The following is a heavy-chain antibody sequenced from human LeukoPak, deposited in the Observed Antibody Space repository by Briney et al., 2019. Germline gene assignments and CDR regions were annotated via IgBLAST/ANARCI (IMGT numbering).Heavy chain of an antibody. D-gene: IGHD2-21*02. Sequence: GGSLRLSCAASGFTFSSYEMNWVRQAPGKGLEWVSYISSSGSTIYYADSVKGRFTISRDNAKNSLYLQMNSLGAEDTAVYYCARDRLYCGGDCYQLDLWGRGTLVTVSS. J-gene: IGHJ2*01. CDR1: GFTFSSYE. V-gene: IGHV3-48*03. CDR3: ARDRLYCGGDCYQLDL. CDR2: ISSSGSTI.